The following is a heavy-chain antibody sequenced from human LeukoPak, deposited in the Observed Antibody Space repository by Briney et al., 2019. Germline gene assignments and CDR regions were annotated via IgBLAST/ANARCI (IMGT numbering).Heavy chain of an antibody. CDR2: ISYDGSNK. CDR1: GFTFSNYA. CDR3: ARERNYDRSGYFYY. V-gene: IGHV3-30-3*01. D-gene: IGHD3-22*01. Sequence: GGSLRLSYAASGFTFSNYAMHWVRQAPGKGLEWVAVISYDGSNKYYAESVKGRFTISRDNSKNTLYLQMNSLRVEDTAVYYCARERNYDRSGYFYYWGQGTLVIVSS. J-gene: IGHJ4*02.